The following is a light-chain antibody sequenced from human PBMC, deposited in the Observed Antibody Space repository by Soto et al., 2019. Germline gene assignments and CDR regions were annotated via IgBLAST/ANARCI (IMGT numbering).Light chain of an antibody. CDR2: WAS. CDR3: QQYYTTRPI. CDR1: QNILYSSSNKNY. Sequence: DIVMTQSPDSLAVSLGERATINCKSSQNILYSSSNKNYLAWYQQKPGQPPKLLISWASTRESGVPDRFSGSGSETDFTLTISSLQAEDVAVYYCQQYYTTRPIFGGGTKVEIK. V-gene: IGKV4-1*01. J-gene: IGKJ4*01.